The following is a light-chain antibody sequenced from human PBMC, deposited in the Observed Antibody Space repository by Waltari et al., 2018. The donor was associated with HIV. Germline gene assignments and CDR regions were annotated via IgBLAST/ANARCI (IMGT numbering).Light chain of an antibody. CDR1: ASPKPY. V-gene: IGLV3-25*03. CDR2: KNT. J-gene: IGLJ1*01. Sequence: SSELTQPPSVSVSPGQTARITCSGDASPKPYTHWFQQKPGQAPVVLIHKNTERPEVIPERLSASRAGKTGTLTISGVQADDEAEYYCLSADSSGSYVFGPGTTVTVL. CDR3: LSADSSGSYV.